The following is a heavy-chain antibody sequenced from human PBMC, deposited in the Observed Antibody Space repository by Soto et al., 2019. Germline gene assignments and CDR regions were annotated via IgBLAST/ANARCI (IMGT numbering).Heavy chain of an antibody. CDR2: IIPIFGTA. CDR1: GGTFSSYA. Sequence: QVQLVQSGAEVKKPGSSVKVSCKASGGTFSSYAISWVRQAPGQGLEWMGGIIPIFGTANYAQKFQGSVTITADESTSTAYMELSSLRSEDTAVSYCAKLIAAAGTYAMGARNSGFDYWVQGTLGPVSS. J-gene: IGHJ4*02. CDR3: AKLIAAAGTYAMGARNSGFDY. V-gene: IGHV1-69*01. D-gene: IGHD6-13*01.